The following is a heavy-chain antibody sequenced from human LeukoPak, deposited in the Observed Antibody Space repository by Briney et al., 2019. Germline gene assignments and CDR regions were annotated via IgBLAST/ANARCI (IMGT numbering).Heavy chain of an antibody. Sequence: SETLSLTCTVSGGSVSSYNWTWIRQPAGMGLELIGRIYTSGITNYSPSLRSRVTMSLDTSKNQFSLKMSSVTAADTAVYYCARPPGIAAAWFDPWGQGTLVTVSS. CDR1: GGSVSSYN. J-gene: IGHJ5*02. V-gene: IGHV4-4*07. CDR3: ARPPGIAAAWFDP. D-gene: IGHD6-13*01. CDR2: IYTSGIT.